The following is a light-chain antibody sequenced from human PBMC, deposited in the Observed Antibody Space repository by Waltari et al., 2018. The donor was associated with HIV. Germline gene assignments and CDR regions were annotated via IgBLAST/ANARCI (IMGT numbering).Light chain of an antibody. J-gene: IGLJ1*01. CDR3: SSYAGSNNLL. Sequence: QSALTQPPSASGSPGQSVTISCTGTSSDVGGYNYVSWYQQHPGKAPKLMIYEVSKRPAGVPDRFFGSKSGNTASLTVSGLQAEDEADYYCSSYAGSNNLLFGTGTKVTVL. CDR2: EVS. V-gene: IGLV2-8*01. CDR1: SSDVGGYNY.